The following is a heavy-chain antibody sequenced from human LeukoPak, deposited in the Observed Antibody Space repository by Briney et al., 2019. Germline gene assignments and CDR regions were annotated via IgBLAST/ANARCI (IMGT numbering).Heavy chain of an antibody. CDR3: AKDRRGYYDSSGYN. CDR2: ISGSGGST. CDR1: GFTFSSYA. Sequence: GGSLRLSCAASGFTFSSYAMSWVRQAPGKGLEWVSAISGSGGSTYYADSVKSRFTISRDNSKNTLYLQMNSLRAEDTAVYYCAKDRRGYYDSSGYNWGQGTLVTVSS. V-gene: IGHV3-23*01. D-gene: IGHD3-22*01. J-gene: IGHJ4*02.